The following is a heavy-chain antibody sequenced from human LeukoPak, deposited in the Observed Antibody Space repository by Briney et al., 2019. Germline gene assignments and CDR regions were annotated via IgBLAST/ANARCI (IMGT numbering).Heavy chain of an antibody. CDR1: GYTFTGYY. J-gene: IGHJ4*02. Sequence: ASVKVSCKPSGYTFTGYYLHWVRQAPGQALEWMGWINPNIGATMYAQKFQGRVTMTRDTSISTAYVELNSLRSDDTAVYYCARDRVGSGWPRPFYFENWGQGTLVTVSS. V-gene: IGHV1-2*02. CDR2: INPNIGAT. CDR3: ARDRVGSGWPRPFYFEN. D-gene: IGHD6-19*01.